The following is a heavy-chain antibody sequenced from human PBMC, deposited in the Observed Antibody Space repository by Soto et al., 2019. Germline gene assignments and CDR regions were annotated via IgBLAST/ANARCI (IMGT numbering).Heavy chain of an antibody. CDR3: AKGVGIIKGHFDS. J-gene: IGHJ4*02. D-gene: IGHD3-10*01. V-gene: IGHV3-9*01. CDR1: GFSFDDYS. CDR2: ISWNSVDI. Sequence: GGSLRLSCEVCGFSFDDYSIHWVRQAPWKGLEWVSVISWNSVDIGYADSVKGRFTISRDNAKNSLYLQMSSLTPDDTALYYCAKGVGIIKGHFDSLGRRTLVAVCS.